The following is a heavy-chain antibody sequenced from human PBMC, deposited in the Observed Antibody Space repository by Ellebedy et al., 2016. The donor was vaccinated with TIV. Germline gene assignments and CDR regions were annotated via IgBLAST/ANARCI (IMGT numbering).Heavy chain of an antibody. D-gene: IGHD5-24*01. V-gene: IGHV1-18*01. CDR2: VTAYNRDT. CDR1: GYSFTSHG. CDR3: ARGAMALS. Sequence: AASVKVSCKASGYSFTSHGISWVRQAPGQGLQWMGWVTAYNRDTYYAQNFQARVTFTTDTSSSTAYMELRSLRSDDTGVYYCARGAMALSWGQGTLVTVSS. J-gene: IGHJ5*02.